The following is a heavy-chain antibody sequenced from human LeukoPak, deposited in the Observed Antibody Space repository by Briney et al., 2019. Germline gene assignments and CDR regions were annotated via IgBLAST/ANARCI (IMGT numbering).Heavy chain of an antibody. V-gene: IGHV1-69*05. Sequence: SVKVSCKVYGGTFSSYAISWVRQAPGQGLEWMGGIIPIFGTANYAQEFQGRVTITTDESTSTAYMELSSLRSEDTAVYYCASRAHHDYNSIWGQGTLVTVSS. D-gene: IGHD5-24*01. CDR3: ASRAHHDYNSI. CDR1: GGTFSSYA. CDR2: IIPIFGTA. J-gene: IGHJ4*02.